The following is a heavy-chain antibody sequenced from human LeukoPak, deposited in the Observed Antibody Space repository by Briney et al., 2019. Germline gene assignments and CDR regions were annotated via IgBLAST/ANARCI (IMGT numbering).Heavy chain of an antibody. J-gene: IGHJ5*02. CDR2: INHSGST. Sequence: SETLSLTCAVYGGSFSGYYWSWIRQPPGKRLEWIGEINHSGSTNYNPSLKSRVTMSVDTSKNQFSLKLSSVTAADTAVYYCARDGTTPVPQTYHWFDPWGQGTLVTVSS. CDR1: GGSFSGYY. D-gene: IGHD4-11*01. V-gene: IGHV4-34*01. CDR3: ARDGTTPVPQTYHWFDP.